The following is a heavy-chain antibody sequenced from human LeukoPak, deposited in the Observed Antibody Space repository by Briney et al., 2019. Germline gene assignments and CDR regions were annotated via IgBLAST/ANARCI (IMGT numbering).Heavy chain of an antibody. J-gene: IGHJ4*02. CDR1: GFSFSHYG. V-gene: IGHV3-30*02. CDR2: IGYGGFNK. D-gene: IGHD3-3*01. CDR3: ARLIRITTFGVGEPGHDY. Sequence: GGSLRLSCAASGFSFSHYGMHWVRQAPGKGLEWVAFIGYGGFNKHYSDSVKGRFTISRDDSQNTLYLEMNSLRADDTATYFCARLIRITTFGVGEPGHDYWGQGTLVIVSS.